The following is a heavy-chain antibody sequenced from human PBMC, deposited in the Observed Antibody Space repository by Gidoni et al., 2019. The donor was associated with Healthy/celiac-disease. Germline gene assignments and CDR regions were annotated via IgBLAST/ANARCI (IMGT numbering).Heavy chain of an antibody. CDR1: GFTLSSYG. CDR3: AKGDHYYYYMDV. CDR2: ISYDGSNK. Sequence: QVQLVESGGGVVQPGRSLRLSCAASGFTLSSYGMHWVRQAPGKGLEWVAVISYDGSNKYYADSVKGRFTISRDNSKNTLYLQMNSLRAEDTAVYYCAKGDHYYYYMDVWGKGTTVTVSS. V-gene: IGHV3-30*18. J-gene: IGHJ6*03.